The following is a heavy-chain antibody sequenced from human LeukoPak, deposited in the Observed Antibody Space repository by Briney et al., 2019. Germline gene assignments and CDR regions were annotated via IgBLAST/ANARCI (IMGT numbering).Heavy chain of an antibody. CDR2: INPSGGST. CDR3: ASRIFYDFWSGYYMGGELDY. D-gene: IGHD3-3*01. Sequence: ASVKVSCKASGYTFTSYYMHWVRQAPGQGLEWMGIINPSGGSTSYAQKFQGRVTMTRDTSTSTVYMELSSLRSEDTAVYYCASRIFYDFWSGYYMGGELDYWGQGTLVTVSS. CDR1: GYTFTSYY. V-gene: IGHV1-46*01. J-gene: IGHJ4*02.